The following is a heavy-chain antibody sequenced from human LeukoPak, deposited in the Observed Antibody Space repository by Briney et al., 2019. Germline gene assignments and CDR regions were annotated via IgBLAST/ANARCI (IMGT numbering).Heavy chain of an antibody. CDR3: ARDPYNGRYGGYYYYYMDV. CDR2: IYSGGST. CDR1: EFSVGSNY. J-gene: IGHJ6*03. Sequence: PGGSLRLSCAASEFSVGSNYMTWVRQAPGKGLEWVSLIYSGGSTYYADSVKGRFTISRDNSKNTLYLQMSSLGAEDTAVYYCARDPYNGRYGGYYYYYMDVWGRGTTVTISS. V-gene: IGHV3-66*01. D-gene: IGHD1-26*01.